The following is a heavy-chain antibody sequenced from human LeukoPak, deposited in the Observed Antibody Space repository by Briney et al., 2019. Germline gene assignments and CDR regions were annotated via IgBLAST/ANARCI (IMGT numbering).Heavy chain of an antibody. CDR2: ISYDGSNK. Sequence: GRSLRLSCAASGFTFSSYGMHWVRQAPGKGLEWVAVISYDGSNKYYADSVKGRFTISRDNSKNTLYLQMNSLRAEDTAVYYCAKDWGRIVVVVAATPGWFDPWGQGTLVTVSA. CDR3: AKDWGRIVVVVAATPGWFDP. CDR1: GFTFSSYG. V-gene: IGHV3-30*18. D-gene: IGHD2-15*01. J-gene: IGHJ5*02.